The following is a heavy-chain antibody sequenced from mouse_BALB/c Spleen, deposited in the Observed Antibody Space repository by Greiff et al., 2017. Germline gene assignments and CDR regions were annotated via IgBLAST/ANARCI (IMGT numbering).Heavy chain of an antibody. CDR3: ARDRYYGY. CDR2: IRNKANGYTT. V-gene: IGHV7-3*02. Sequence: EVHLVESGGGLVQPGGSLRLSCATSGFTFTDYYMSWVRQPPGKALEWLGFIRNKANGYTTEYSASVKGRFTISRDNSQSILYLQMNTLRAEDSATYYCARDRYYGYWGQGTTLTVSS. J-gene: IGHJ2*01. D-gene: IGHD1-1*01. CDR1: GFTFTDYY.